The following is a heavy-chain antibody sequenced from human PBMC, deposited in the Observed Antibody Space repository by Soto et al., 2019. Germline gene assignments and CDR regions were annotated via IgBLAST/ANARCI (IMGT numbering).Heavy chain of an antibody. CDR1: GGSFSGYY. J-gene: IGHJ6*03. Sequence: SETLSLTCAVYGGSFSGYYWSWIRQPPGKGLEWIGEINHSGSTNYNPSLKSRVTISVDTSKNQFSLKLSSVTAADTAVYYCARTHQSLRAYGSGSYYKTSYYMDVWGKGTTVT. CDR3: ARTHQSLRAYGSGSYYKTSYYMDV. CDR2: INHSGST. V-gene: IGHV4-34*01. D-gene: IGHD3-10*01.